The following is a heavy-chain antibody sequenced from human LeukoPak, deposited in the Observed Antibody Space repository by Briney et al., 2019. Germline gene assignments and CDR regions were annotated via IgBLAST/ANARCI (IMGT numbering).Heavy chain of an antibody. Sequence: SETLSLTCAVYGGSFSGYYWSWIRQPPGKGLEWIGEINHSGSTNYNPSLKSRVTISVDTSKNQFSLKLSSVTAADTAVYYCARGGAPLAVAGNYFDYWGQGTLVNVFS. CDR1: GGSFSGYY. CDR2: INHSGST. D-gene: IGHD6-19*01. CDR3: ARGGAPLAVAGNYFDY. V-gene: IGHV4-34*01. J-gene: IGHJ4*02.